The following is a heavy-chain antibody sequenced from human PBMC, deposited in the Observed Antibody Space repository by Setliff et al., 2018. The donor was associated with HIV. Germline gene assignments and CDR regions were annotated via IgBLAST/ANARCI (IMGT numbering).Heavy chain of an antibody. CDR2: ISPDNGVA. J-gene: IGHJ3*01. Sequence: ASVKVSCKASGYMILGYKMNWVRQAPGQGLEWIGRISPDNGVAEYAPKFQGRVRMTLDTSICTAYLEIPRLTSGDAAVYYCARPRVFDSFDVWGQGTRVTVSS. CDR3: ARPRVFDSFDV. CDR1: GYMILGYK. V-gene: IGHV1-2*06.